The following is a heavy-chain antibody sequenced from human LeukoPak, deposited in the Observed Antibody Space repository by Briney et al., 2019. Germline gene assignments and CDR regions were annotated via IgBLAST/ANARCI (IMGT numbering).Heavy chain of an antibody. J-gene: IGHJ4*02. CDR1: GFTFSSYA. Sequence: GRSLRLSCAASGFTFSSYAMHWVRQAPGKGLEWVAVISYDGSNKYYADSVKGRFTISRDSSKNTLYLQMNSLRAEDTAAYYCALPGYDSSGYYYFDYWGQGTLVTVSS. CDR2: ISYDGSNK. V-gene: IGHV3-30-3*01. CDR3: ALPGYDSSGYYYFDY. D-gene: IGHD3-22*01.